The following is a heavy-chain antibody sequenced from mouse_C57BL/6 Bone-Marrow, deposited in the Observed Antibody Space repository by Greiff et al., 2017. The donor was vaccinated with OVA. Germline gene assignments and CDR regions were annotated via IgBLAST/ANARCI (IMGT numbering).Heavy chain of an antibody. CDR1: GYSFTGYF. V-gene: IGHV1-20*01. Sequence: EVQLQQPGAELVKPGASVKLSCKASGYSFTGYFMNWVMQSHGKSLEWIGRINPYNGDTFYNQKFKGKATLTVDKSSSTAHMELRSLTSEDSAVYYCARGGGYYPFAYWGQGTLVTVSA. CDR2: INPYNGDT. J-gene: IGHJ3*01. CDR3: ARGGGYYPFAY. D-gene: IGHD2-3*01.